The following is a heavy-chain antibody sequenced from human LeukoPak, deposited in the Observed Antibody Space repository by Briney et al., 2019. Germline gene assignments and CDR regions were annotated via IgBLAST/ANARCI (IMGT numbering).Heavy chain of an antibody. CDR2: IKQDGSEK. CDR1: GFTFTSSW. D-gene: IGHD3-10*01. J-gene: IGHJ3*02. Sequence: GGSLRLSCAASGFTFTSSWMSWVRQAPGKGLEWVANIKQDGSEKYYVDSVKGRFTISRDNAKNSLYLQMNSLRAEDTAVYYCARSVGELLFSGAFDIWGQGTMVTVSS. CDR3: ARSVGELLFSGAFDI. V-gene: IGHV3-7*01.